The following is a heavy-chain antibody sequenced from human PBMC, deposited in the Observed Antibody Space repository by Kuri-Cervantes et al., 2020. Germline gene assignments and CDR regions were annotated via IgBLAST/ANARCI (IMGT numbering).Heavy chain of an antibody. D-gene: IGHD5-12*01. CDR1: GGSISSGGYY. CDR2: IYYSGST. CDR3: AREDGYELDAFDI. Sequence: SETLSLTCTVSGGSISSGGYYWSWIRQHPGKGLEWIGYIYYSGSTYYNPSLKSRVTISVDTSKNQFSLKLSSVTAADTAVYCCAREDGYELDAFDIWGQGTMVTVSS. V-gene: IGHV4-31*03. J-gene: IGHJ3*02.